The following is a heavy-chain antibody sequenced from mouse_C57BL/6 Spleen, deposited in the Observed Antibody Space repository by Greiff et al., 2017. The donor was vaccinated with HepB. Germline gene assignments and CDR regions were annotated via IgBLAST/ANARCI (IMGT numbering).Heavy chain of an antibody. CDR3: ARDQGLLDFDY. Sequence: EVMLVESGGGLVKPGGSLKLSCAASGFTFSSYAMSWVRQTPEKRLEWVATISDGGSYTYYPDNVKGRFTISRDNAKNNLYLQMSHLKSEDTAMYYCARDQGLLDFDYWGQGTTLTVSS. J-gene: IGHJ2*01. CDR2: ISDGGSYT. CDR1: GFTFSSYA. V-gene: IGHV5-4*01. D-gene: IGHD2-3*01.